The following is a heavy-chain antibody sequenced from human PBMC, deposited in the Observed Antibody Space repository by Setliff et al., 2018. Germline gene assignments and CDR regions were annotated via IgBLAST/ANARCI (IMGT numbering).Heavy chain of an antibody. CDR2: ININNFNT. V-gene: IGHV1-18*01. CDR1: GYTFTNFG. D-gene: IGHD1-26*01. Sequence: GASVKVSCKASGYTFTNFGITWVRQAPGQGLEWMGWININNFNTKYAQKLQDRVTMTRDTSTSTLYMELASLRSEDTAVYYCARAGDAASGRKGVFEYWGQGTAVTVSS. CDR3: ARAGDAASGRKGVFEY. J-gene: IGHJ4*02.